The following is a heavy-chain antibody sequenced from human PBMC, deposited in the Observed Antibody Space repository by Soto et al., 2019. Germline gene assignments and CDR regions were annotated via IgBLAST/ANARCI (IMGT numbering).Heavy chain of an antibody. CDR2: VDGSGGYT. Sequence: EVQMLESGGGLVQPGGSLRLSCAASGFTFSTYAMSWVRQAPGKGLEWVSSVDGSGGYTKYADSVKGRFTISRDNSKDTLYLQMNSLRAEDTAAYYCAKGREGDTGFDDWYFDLWGRSTLVTVSS. CDR3: AKGREGDTGFDDWYFDL. D-gene: IGHD5-12*01. J-gene: IGHJ2*01. V-gene: IGHV3-23*01. CDR1: GFTFSTYA.